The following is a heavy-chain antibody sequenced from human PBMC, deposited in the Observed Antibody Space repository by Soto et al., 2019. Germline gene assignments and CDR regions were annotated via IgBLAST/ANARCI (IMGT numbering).Heavy chain of an antibody. Sequence: GGSLRLSCAASGFTFSIYSMNWVRQAPGRGLEWVSYIVSSSSTVWYADSVKGRFTISRDNAKNSLYLQMNSLRAEDTAIYYCARDIDYAFDIWGQGTMVTVSS. D-gene: IGHD3-3*01. J-gene: IGHJ3*02. CDR2: IVSSSSTV. V-gene: IGHV3-48*01. CDR1: GFTFSIYS. CDR3: ARDIDYAFDI.